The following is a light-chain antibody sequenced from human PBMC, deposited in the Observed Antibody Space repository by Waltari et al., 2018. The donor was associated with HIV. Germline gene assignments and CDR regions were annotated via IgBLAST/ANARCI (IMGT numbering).Light chain of an antibody. CDR2: KDN. CDR1: ALPKQY. Sequence: SYELTQPPSVSVSPGQTARISCSGDALPKQYAYWYQQKPGQAPVLVIYKDNERPSGIPQRLVGASSGTRVTLTSSGCQAGDGAAYYCQSADSSGTGVFGGGTKLTVL. CDR3: QSADSSGTGV. V-gene: IGLV3-25*03. J-gene: IGLJ2*01.